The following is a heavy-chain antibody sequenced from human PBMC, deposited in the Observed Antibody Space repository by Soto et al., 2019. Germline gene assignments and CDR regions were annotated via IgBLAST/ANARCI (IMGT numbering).Heavy chain of an antibody. CDR2: ISAYNGNT. D-gene: IGHD6-13*01. CDR1: GDPFTSYG. J-gene: IGHJ5*02. Sequence: VXAVKVACNASGDPFTSYGIIWVRQAPGQGLEWMGWISAYNGNTSYAQKLQGRVTMTPDTSTSTAYMELRSLRSDDTAVYYCARGYSPYSSIAKYNWFDPWGQGTLVTVSS. CDR3: ARGYSPYSSIAKYNWFDP. V-gene: IGHV1-18*01.